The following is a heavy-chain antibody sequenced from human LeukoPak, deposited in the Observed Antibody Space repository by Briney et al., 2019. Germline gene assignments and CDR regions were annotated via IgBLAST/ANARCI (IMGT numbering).Heavy chain of an antibody. CDR3: ARFCGGSCYSVLNYGMDV. D-gene: IGHD2-15*01. CDR1: GGSISSSSYY. J-gene: IGHJ6*02. V-gene: IGHV4-39*01. CDR2: IYYSGST. Sequence: SETLSLTCTVSGGSISSSSYYWGWIRQPPGKGLEWIGSIYYSGSTYYNPSLKSRVTISVDTSKNQFSLKLSSVTAADTAVYYCARFCGGSCYSVLNYGMDVWGQGTTVTVSS.